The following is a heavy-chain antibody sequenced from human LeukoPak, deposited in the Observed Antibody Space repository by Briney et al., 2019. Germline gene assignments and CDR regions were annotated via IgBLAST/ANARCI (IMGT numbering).Heavy chain of an antibody. CDR2: VYTNENT. Sequence: SETLSLTCAVSGGSISSYCWTWIRQRAGKGLEWIGRVYTNENTDYNSSLKSRVTMSVDTSNNQVSLNLNSVTAADTAVYYCATEGLGSGRWFGYWGQGTLVTVSS. D-gene: IGHD6-25*01. V-gene: IGHV4-4*07. J-gene: IGHJ4*02. CDR3: ATEGLGSGRWFGY. CDR1: GGSISSYC.